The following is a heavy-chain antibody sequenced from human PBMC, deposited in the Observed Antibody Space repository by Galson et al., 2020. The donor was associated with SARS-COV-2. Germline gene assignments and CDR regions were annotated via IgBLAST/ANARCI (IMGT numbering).Heavy chain of an antibody. D-gene: IGHD3-3*01. Sequence: SVKVSCEASGGTFSSYAISWVRQAPGQGLEWMGGIIPILGIANYAQKFQGRVTITADKSTSTAYMELSSLTSEDTAVYYCARAPYYDFWSGYYYFDDWGQGTLVTVSS. CDR3: ARAPYYDFWSGYYYFDD. V-gene: IGHV1-69*10. CDR1: GGTFSSYA. J-gene: IGHJ4*02. CDR2: IIPILGIA.